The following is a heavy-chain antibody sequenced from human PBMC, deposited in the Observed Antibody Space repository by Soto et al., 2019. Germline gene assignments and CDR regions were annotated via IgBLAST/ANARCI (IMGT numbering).Heavy chain of an antibody. Sequence: GGSLRLSCAASGFTFSSYWMHWVRQAPGRGLVWVSRINSDGSSRSYADSVKGRFTISRDNAKNTLCLQMNSLRAEDTAVYYCARVWESGIVVARIFDYWGQGTLVTVSS. CDR2: INSDGSSR. CDR1: GFTFSSYW. J-gene: IGHJ4*02. V-gene: IGHV3-74*01. D-gene: IGHD3-22*01. CDR3: ARVWESGIVVARIFDY.